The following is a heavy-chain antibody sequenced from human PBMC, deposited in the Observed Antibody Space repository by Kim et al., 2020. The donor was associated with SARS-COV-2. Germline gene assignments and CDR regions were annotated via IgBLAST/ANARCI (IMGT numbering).Heavy chain of an antibody. CDR1: GDSISGCY. CDR2: IYYRGST. J-gene: IGHJ6*04. CDR3: ARQGARRTYGDLGGLDV. Sequence: SETLSLTCTVSGDSISGCYWHWIRQSPGKGLEWIGYIYYRGSTNYNPSLKSRVAMSVDTSKNQVSLNLNSVTVADTALYYCARQGARRTYGDLGGLDVWGKGTTVTVPS. D-gene: IGHD4-17*01. V-gene: IGHV4-59*08.